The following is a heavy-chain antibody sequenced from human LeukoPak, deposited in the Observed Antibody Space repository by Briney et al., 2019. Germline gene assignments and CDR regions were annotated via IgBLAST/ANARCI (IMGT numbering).Heavy chain of an antibody. Sequence: PSETLSLTCTVSGGSISSSSYYWGWIRQPPGKGLEWVGSIYYTGSTYCNPSLKSRVTISVDTSKNQLSLKLSSVTAAETAVYYCARHDAGGHSYGFDYWGQGTLVIVSS. J-gene: IGHJ4*02. CDR3: ARHDAGGHSYGFDY. D-gene: IGHD5-18*01. CDR1: GGSISSSSYY. CDR2: IYYTGST. V-gene: IGHV4-39*01.